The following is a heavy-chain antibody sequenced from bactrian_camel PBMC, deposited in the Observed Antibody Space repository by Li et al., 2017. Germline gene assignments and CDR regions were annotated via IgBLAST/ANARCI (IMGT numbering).Heavy chain of an antibody. D-gene: IGHD4*01. J-gene: IGHJ6*01. CDR3: ASSSQDGVAFIETTTDMNLADFRY. CDR1: GYSYKTHC. Sequence: HVQLVESGGGSVQAGGSLRLSCGVSGYSYKTHCMGWFRQGPGKEREMVVVLGVGYSDSVKDRFTISEDNAKNTLYLQMNSLKPDDTAMYYCASSSQDGVAFIETTTDMNLADFRYWGQGTQVTVS. CDR2: LGVG. V-gene: IGHV3S53*01.